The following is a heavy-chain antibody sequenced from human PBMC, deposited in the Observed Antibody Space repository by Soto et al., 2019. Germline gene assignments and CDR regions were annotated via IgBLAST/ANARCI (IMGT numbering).Heavy chain of an antibody. CDR1: GYTFTSYY. J-gene: IGHJ4*02. V-gene: IGHV1-46*01. CDR2: INPSGDST. Sequence: GASVKVSCKASGYTFTSYYMHWVRQAPGQGLEWMGIINPSGDSTSYAQKFQGRVTITRDTSASTAYMELSSLRSEDTAVYYCARSIVVVTAADYWGQGTLVTVSS. CDR3: ARSIVVVTAADY. D-gene: IGHD2-21*02.